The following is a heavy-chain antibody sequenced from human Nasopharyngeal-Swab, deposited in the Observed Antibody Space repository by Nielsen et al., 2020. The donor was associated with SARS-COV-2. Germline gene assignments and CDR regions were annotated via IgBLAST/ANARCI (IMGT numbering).Heavy chain of an antibody. CDR1: GFTFSSYS. V-gene: IGHV3-21*01. D-gene: IGHD3-3*01. J-gene: IGHJ3*02. CDR3: ARGYDFRSGSNAFDI. CDR2: ITSGSSYI. Sequence: GGSLRLSCAASGFTFSSYSMNWVRQAPGTGLEWVSSITSGSSYIYYADSVKGRFTISRDNAKNSLFLQMNSLRAEDTAVYYCARGYDFRSGSNAFDIWGQGTMVTVSS.